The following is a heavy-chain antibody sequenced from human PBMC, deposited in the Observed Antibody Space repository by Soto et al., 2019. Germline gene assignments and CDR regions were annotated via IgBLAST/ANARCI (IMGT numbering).Heavy chain of an antibody. CDR1: GGSFSGYY. D-gene: IGHD1-1*01. CDR3: ARDTRYGKYYYYYYGMDV. Sequence: SESLSLTCAVYGGSFSGYYWSWIRQPPGKGLEWIGEINHSGSTNYNPSLKSRVTISVDTSKNQFSLKLSSVTAADTAVYYCARDTRYGKYYYYYYGMDVWGQGTTVTVSS. V-gene: IGHV4-34*01. J-gene: IGHJ6*02. CDR2: INHSGST.